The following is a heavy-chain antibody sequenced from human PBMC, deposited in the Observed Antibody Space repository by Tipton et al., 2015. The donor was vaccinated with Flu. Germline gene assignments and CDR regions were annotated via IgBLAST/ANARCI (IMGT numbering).Heavy chain of an antibody. V-gene: IGHV4-59*11. J-gene: IGHJ4*02. D-gene: IGHD2-15*01. CDR3: ARGGGSPSY. CDR2: IYFTGRT. CDR1: GGSISSHY. Sequence: GLVKPSETLSLTCTVSGGSISSHYWSWIRQPPGKGLEWIGYIYFTGRTNYNPSLKSRVTISVDMSKNQFSLKLTSVTAADTAVYYCARGGGSPSYWGQGTLVTVSS.